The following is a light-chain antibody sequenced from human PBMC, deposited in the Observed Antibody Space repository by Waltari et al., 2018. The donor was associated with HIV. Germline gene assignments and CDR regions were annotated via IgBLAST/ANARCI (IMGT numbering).Light chain of an antibody. J-gene: IGKJ1*01. Sequence: DTQLTQSPSFLSASVGDRVPIPCRANQGISSYLAWYQQKPGKAPKLLIYTASTLQSGVPSRFSGSGSGTEFTLTISSLQPEDFATYYCQQLNSYPRTFGQGTKVEIK. CDR2: TAS. V-gene: IGKV1-9*01. CDR1: QGISSY. CDR3: QQLNSYPRT.